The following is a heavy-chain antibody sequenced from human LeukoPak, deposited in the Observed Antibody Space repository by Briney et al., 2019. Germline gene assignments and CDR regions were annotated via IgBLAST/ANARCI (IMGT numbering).Heavy chain of an antibody. CDR1: GYSFTTYW. CDR3: ARRMVRGVMDYFDY. D-gene: IGHD3-10*01. Sequence: GESLKISCKGSGYSFTTYWIGWVRQMPGKGLEWMVIIYPGDSDTRYSPSFQGQVTISADKSINTAYLQWSSLKASDTAMYYCARRMVRGVMDYFDYWGQGTLVTVSS. J-gene: IGHJ4*02. CDR2: IYPGDSDT. V-gene: IGHV5-51*01.